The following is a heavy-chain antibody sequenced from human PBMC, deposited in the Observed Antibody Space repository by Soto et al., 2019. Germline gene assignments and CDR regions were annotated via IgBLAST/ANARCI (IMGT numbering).Heavy chain of an antibody. J-gene: IGHJ4*02. D-gene: IGHD1-1*01. V-gene: IGHV3-23*01. Sequence: EVQLLESGGDLVQPGGSLRLSCATSGFTFSSFAMAWFRQAPGRGLEWVSEILGSGNTYYADSMKGRITISRDNSKKTVYLQVNSLRVDDTALYYCAKDRHPDGIWTFDSWGQGTLVTVSS. CDR2: ILGSGNT. CDR1: GFTFSSFA. CDR3: AKDRHPDGIWTFDS.